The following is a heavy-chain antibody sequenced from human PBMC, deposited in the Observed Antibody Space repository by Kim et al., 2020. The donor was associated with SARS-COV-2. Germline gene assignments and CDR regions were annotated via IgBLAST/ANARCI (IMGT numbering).Heavy chain of an antibody. D-gene: IGHD1-26*01. CDR3: ARRYYVGYYYGMDV. J-gene: IGHJ6*02. V-gene: IGHV1-18*01. CDR1: GYTFTSYG. CDR2: ISAYNGNT. Sequence: ASVKVSCKSSGYTFTSYGISWVRQAPGQGLEWMGWISAYNGNTNYAQKLQGRVTMTTDTSTSTAYMELRSLRSDDTAVYYCARRYYVGYYYGMDVWGQGTTVTVSS.